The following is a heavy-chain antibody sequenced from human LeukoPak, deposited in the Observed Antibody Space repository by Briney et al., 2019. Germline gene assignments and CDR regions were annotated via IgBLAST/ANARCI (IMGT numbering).Heavy chain of an antibody. D-gene: IGHD2-8*01. V-gene: IGHV3-21*01. CDR1: GFTFSSYS. Sequence: PGGSLRLSCAASGFTFSSYSMNWVRQAPGKGLEWVSSISSSSSYIYYADSVKGRFTISRDNAKNSLYLQMNSLRAEDTAVYYCARSIYCTNGVCQENDAFDIWGQGTMVTVSS. CDR2: ISSSSSYI. J-gene: IGHJ3*02. CDR3: ARSIYCTNGVCQENDAFDI.